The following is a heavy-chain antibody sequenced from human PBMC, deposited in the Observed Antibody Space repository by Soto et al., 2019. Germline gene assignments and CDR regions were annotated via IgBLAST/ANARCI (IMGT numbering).Heavy chain of an antibody. J-gene: IGHJ4*02. CDR1: GGSISSGGYY. CDR2: IYYSGGT. CDR3: ARDPGTYCTSTGCYRFYYFDS. V-gene: IGHV4-31*03. Sequence: SETLSLTCTVSGGSISSGGYYCSWIRQHPGKGLEWIGYIYYSGGTYYNPSLKSRVTISVDTSKNQFSLNLSSVTAADTAVYFCARDPGTYCTSTGCYRFYYFDSWGQGTLVTVSS. D-gene: IGHD2-2*01.